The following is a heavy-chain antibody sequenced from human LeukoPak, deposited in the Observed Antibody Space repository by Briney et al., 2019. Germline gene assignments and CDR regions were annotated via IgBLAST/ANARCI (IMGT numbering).Heavy chain of an antibody. D-gene: IGHD3-3*01. CDR2: TYHSGNT. J-gene: IGHJ4*02. V-gene: IGHV4-38-2*01. CDR1: GYSISSGYY. Sequence: SETLSLTCAVSGYSISSGYYWGWIRQPPGKGLEWIGSTYHSGNTYYNPSLKSRVTISVDTSKNQFSLKLSSVTAADTAVYYCARLRDFWSGYPGDYWGQGTLVTVSS. CDR3: ARLRDFWSGYPGDY.